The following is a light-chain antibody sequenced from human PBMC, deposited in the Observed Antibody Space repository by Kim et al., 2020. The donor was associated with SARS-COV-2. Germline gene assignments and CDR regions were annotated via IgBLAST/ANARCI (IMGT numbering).Light chain of an antibody. V-gene: IGKV3-20*01. Sequence: YPGERGTLSCRASQSVSNSYLAWYQQKPGQAPRLLVYGASRRATGIPDRFSGSGSGTDFTLTISRVEPEDFAVYYCQQYDSSPFTFGPGTKVDIK. J-gene: IGKJ3*01. CDR1: QSVSNSY. CDR3: QQYDSSPFT. CDR2: GAS.